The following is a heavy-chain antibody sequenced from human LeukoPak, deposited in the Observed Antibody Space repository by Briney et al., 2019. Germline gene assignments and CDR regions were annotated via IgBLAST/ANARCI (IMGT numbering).Heavy chain of an antibody. J-gene: IGHJ6*03. CDR1: GFTFSSYT. D-gene: IGHD3-3*01. CDR2: ISFDGSNK. Sequence: QTGGSLRLSCAASGFTFSSYTMHWVRQAPGKGLEWVAVISFDGSNKYYADSVTGRFAISRENAKNSLYLQMNSLRAEDTAVYYCARGNTIFGVVIPGYYYYYMDVWGKGTTVTVSS. CDR3: ARGNTIFGVVIPGYYYYYMDV. V-gene: IGHV3-30*09.